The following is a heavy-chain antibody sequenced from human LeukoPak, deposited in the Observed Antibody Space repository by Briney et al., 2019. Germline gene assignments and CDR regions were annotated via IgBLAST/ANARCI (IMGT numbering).Heavy chain of an antibody. V-gene: IGHV3-9*01. D-gene: IGHD6-13*01. Sequence: PGGSLRLSCAASGFTFDHYAMHWVRQAPGKGLEWVSGITWNSGGIGYADSVKGRFTISRDNAKNSLYLQMNSLRPEDTAFYYCAKDRGSSSTWYTFDYWGQGTLVTVSS. J-gene: IGHJ4*02. CDR3: AKDRGSSSTWYTFDY. CDR1: GFTFDHYA. CDR2: ITWNSGGI.